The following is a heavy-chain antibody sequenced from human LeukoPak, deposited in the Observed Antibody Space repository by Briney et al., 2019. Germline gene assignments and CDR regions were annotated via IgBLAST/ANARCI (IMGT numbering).Heavy chain of an antibody. CDR3: ARDLPQQLGAFDI. CDR1: GGSISSYY. J-gene: IGHJ3*02. V-gene: IGHV4-59*01. Sequence: PSETLSLTCTVPGGSISSYYWSWIRQPPGKGLEWIGYIYYSGSTNYNPSLKSRVTISVDTSKNQFSLKLSSVTAADTAVYYCARDLPQQLGAFDIWGQGTMVTVSS. D-gene: IGHD6-13*01. CDR2: IYYSGST.